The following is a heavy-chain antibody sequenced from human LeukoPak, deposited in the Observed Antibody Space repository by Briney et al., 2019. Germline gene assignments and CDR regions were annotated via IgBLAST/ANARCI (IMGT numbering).Heavy chain of an antibody. CDR2: ISAYNGNT. Sequence: ASVKVSCKASGYTFTNYGISWVRQAPGQGLEWMGWISAYNGNTNYAQKLQGRVTMTTDTSTGTAYMELRSLRSDDTAVYYCARRSHFKTVRGDDAFDIWGQETMVTVSS. D-gene: IGHD3-10*01. J-gene: IGHJ3*02. CDR1: GYTFTNYG. CDR3: ARRSHFKTVRGDDAFDI. V-gene: IGHV1-18*01.